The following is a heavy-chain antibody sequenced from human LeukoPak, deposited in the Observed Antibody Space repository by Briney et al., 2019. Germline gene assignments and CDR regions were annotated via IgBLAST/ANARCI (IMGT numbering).Heavy chain of an antibody. CDR3: ARVNWYFDL. D-gene: IGHD4-23*01. CDR1: GFTFSSYA. CDR2: ISYDGSNK. Sequence: GGSLRLSCAASGFTFSSYAMHWVRQAPGKGLEWVAVISYDGSNKYYADPVKGRFTISRDNSKNTLYLQMNSLRAEDTAVYYCARVNWYFDLWGRGTLVTVSS. V-gene: IGHV3-30*04. J-gene: IGHJ2*01.